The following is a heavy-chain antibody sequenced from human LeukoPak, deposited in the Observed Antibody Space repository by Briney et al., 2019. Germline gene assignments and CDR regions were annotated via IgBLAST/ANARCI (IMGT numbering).Heavy chain of an antibody. CDR2: IIPIFGTA. V-gene: IGHV1-69*01. CDR1: GGTFSSYA. Sequence: ASVTVSCKASGGTFSSYAISWVRQAPGQGLEWMGGIIPIFGTANYAQKFQGRVTTTADESTSTAYMELSSLRSGDTAVYYCARDGGHDYGDYEGWGQGTLVTVSS. D-gene: IGHD4-17*01. J-gene: IGHJ4*02. CDR3: ARDGGHDYGDYEG.